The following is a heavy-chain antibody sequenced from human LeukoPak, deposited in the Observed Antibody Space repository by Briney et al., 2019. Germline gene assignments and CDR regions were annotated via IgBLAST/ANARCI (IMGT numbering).Heavy chain of an antibody. V-gene: IGHV3-23*01. J-gene: IGHJ5*02. CDR2: ISETGERT. D-gene: IGHD5-24*01. Sequence: GGSLRLSCAASGFPFSSYAMNWVRQAPGKGLEWVSAISETGERTHYADSVKGRFTVSRDNPKDTLYLQMDSLRAEDTAVYYCAKQFVDIWGQGTLVTVSS. CDR1: GFPFSSYA. CDR3: AKQFVDI.